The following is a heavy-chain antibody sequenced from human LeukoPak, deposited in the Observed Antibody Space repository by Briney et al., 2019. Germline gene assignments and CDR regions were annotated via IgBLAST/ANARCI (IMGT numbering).Heavy chain of an antibody. V-gene: IGHV1-2*02. D-gene: IGHD6-13*01. J-gene: IGHJ5*02. CDR1: GYTFTGYY. CDR2: INPNSGGT. Sequence: ASVKVSCKASGYTFTGYYMHWVRQAPGQGLEWMGWINPNSGGTNYAQKFQGRVTMTRDTSISTVYMELSTLRSDGTAVYYCARDLFVQQQLSFDPWGQGTLVTVSS. CDR3: ARDLFVQQQLSFDP.